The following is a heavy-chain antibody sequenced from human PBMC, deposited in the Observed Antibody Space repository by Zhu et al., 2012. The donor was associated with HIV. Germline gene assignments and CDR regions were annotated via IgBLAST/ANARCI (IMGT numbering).Heavy chain of an antibody. CDR1: GGSFSGYY. D-gene: IGHD6-13*01. Sequence: QVQLQQWGAGLLKPSETLSLTCAVYGGSFSGYYWSWIRQPPGKGLEWIGELNHSGSTNYNPSLKSRVTISVDTSKDQFSLKLSSVTAADTAVYYCARFPLRQWRIAAAEDVGLDYWGQGTLVTVSS. J-gene: IGHJ4*02. CDR2: LNHSGST. V-gene: IGHV4-34*01. CDR3: ARFPLRQWRIAAAEDVGLDY.